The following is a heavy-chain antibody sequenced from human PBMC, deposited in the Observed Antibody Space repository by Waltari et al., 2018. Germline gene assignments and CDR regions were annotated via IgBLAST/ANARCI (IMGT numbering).Heavy chain of an antibody. J-gene: IGHJ4*02. CDR1: GFPFSSYA. Sequence: EVQLLESGGGLVQPGGSLRLSCAASGFPFSSYALSWVRPAPGKGLEWVSAISGSGGSTYYADSVKGRFTISRDNSKNTLYLQMNSLRAEDTAVYYCAKAGTYYYGSLDYWGQGTLVTISS. CDR2: ISGSGGST. CDR3: AKAGTYYYGSLDY. V-gene: IGHV3-23*01. D-gene: IGHD3-10*01.